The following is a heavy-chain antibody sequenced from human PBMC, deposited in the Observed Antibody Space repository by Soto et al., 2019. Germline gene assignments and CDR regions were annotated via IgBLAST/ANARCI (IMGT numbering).Heavy chain of an antibody. CDR3: ARRSSGWYVDY. CDR1: GFTFSSYA. D-gene: IGHD6-19*01. V-gene: IGHV3-23*01. J-gene: IGHJ4*02. CDR2: ISGSGDST. Sequence: EVQLLESGGGLVQPGGSLRLSCAASGFTFSSYAMSWVRQAPGKGLEWVSVISGSGDSTYYGDSVKGRFTISRYNSKNTLYLQMNSLRSEDTAVYYCARRSSGWYVDYWGQGTLVTVSS.